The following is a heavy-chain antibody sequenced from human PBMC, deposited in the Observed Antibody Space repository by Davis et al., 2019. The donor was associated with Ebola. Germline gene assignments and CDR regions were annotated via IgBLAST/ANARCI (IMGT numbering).Heavy chain of an antibody. Sequence: PGGSLRLSCTASGFIFDKYTINWVRQAPGRGLEWVSSISSGGGTIYYSDSVKGRFTISRDNARNSLYLQMNNLRDEDTAVYYCAKDKRDGYNPFDSWGQGALVIVSS. D-gene: IGHD5-24*01. V-gene: IGHV3-48*02. CDR3: AKDKRDGYNPFDS. J-gene: IGHJ4*02. CDR2: ISSGGGTI. CDR1: GFIFDKYT.